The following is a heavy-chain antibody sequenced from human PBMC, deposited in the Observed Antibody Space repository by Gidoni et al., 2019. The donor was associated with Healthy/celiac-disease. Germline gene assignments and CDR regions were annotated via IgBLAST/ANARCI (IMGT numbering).Heavy chain of an antibody. V-gene: IGHV4-34*01. J-gene: IGHJ4*02. D-gene: IGHD3-22*01. CDR1: GGSYSGYY. Sequence: QVQLQQWGAGLWKPSETLSLTCAVYGGSYSGYYWSWIRQPPGKGLEWIGEINHSGSTNYNPSLKSRVTISVDTSKNQFSLKLSSVTAADTAVYYCARGARYYYDSSGYYYFDYWGQGTLVTVSS. CDR2: INHSGST. CDR3: ARGARYYYDSSGYYYFDY.